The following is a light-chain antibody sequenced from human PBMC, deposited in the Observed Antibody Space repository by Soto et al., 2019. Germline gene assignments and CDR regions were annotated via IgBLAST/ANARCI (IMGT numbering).Light chain of an antibody. Sequence: EIVMTQSPATLSVSPGERATLSCRASQSVNSNLAWYQQQPGQAPRLLIYDASTRATGIPARFSGSGSGTEFTFTISSLQSEDFAVYYCQQYNNWPPTYTFGQRTKLEIK. CDR1: QSVNSN. CDR3: QQYNNWPPTYT. CDR2: DAS. V-gene: IGKV3-15*01. J-gene: IGKJ2*01.